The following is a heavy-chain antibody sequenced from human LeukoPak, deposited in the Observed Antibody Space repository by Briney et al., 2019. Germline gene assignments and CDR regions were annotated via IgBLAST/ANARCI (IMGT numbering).Heavy chain of an antibody. D-gene: IGHD2-15*01. V-gene: IGHV1-18*01. CDR3: ASPYCSGGTCYAHDAFGI. CDR1: GHTFTSYG. CDR2: ISVYNGNT. Sequence: ASVKVSCKASGHTFTSYGISWVRQAPGQGLEWMGWISVYNGNTNYAQKLQGRVTMTTDTSTSTAYMELRSLRSDDTAVYYCASPYCSGGTCYAHDAFGIWGQGTMVTVSS. J-gene: IGHJ3*02.